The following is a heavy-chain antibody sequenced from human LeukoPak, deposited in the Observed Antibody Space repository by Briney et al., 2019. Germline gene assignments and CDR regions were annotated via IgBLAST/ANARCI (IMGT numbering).Heavy chain of an antibody. D-gene: IGHD6-19*01. Sequence: SQTLSLTCTVSGGSISSGSYYWSWIRQPAGKGLEWIGRIYTSGSTNYNPSLKSRVTISVDTSKNQFSLKLSSVTAADTAVYYCARRGRIAVAGPRVAFDIWGQGTMVTVSS. CDR2: IYTSGST. CDR3: ARRGRIAVAGPRVAFDI. J-gene: IGHJ3*02. V-gene: IGHV4-61*02. CDR1: GGSISSGSYY.